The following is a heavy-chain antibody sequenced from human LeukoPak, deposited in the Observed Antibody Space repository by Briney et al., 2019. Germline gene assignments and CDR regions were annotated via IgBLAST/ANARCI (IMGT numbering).Heavy chain of an antibody. CDR1: GGSITSSIDY. CDR2: IYSSGST. V-gene: IGHV4-61*05. Sequence: SETLSLTCTVSGGSITSSIDYWGWVRQPPGEGLECIGYIYSSGSTNYNPSLKSRVTISVDTSNNQFSLKLSSVTAADTAVYYCARGSKGSSWPGGYFDLWGRGTLGTVSS. J-gene: IGHJ2*01. CDR3: ARGSKGSSWPGGYFDL. D-gene: IGHD6-13*01.